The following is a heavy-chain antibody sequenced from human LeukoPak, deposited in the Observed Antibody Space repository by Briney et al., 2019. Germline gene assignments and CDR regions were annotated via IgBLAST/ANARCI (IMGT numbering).Heavy chain of an antibody. V-gene: IGHV3-48*01. CDR3: VSNFRVNWFEP. D-gene: IGHD1-7*01. J-gene: IGHJ5*02. CDR2: ISSSSSNI. Sequence: PGGFLRLPCAASALTFSSYSMNWVRQAPAKGLEWVSYISSSSSNIYYADTVKGRFTISRDNAKNSLYLQMNSLRAEDTAVYYCVSNFRVNWFEPWGQGALVTVSS. CDR1: ALTFSSYS.